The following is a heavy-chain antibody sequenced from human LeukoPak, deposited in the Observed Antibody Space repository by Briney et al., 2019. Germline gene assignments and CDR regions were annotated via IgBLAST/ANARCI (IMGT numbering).Heavy chain of an antibody. CDR2: IKQDGSEK. D-gene: IGHD6-19*01. CDR3: ARVGSSGWQMGAIDY. Sequence: GGSLRLSCAASGFTFSNYWMSWVRQAPGKGLEWVANIKQDGSEKYYVDSVKGRFTISRDNAKNSLYLQMNSLRAEDTAVYYCARVGSSGWQMGAIDYWGQGTLVTVSS. CDR1: GFTFSNYW. V-gene: IGHV3-7*04. J-gene: IGHJ4*02.